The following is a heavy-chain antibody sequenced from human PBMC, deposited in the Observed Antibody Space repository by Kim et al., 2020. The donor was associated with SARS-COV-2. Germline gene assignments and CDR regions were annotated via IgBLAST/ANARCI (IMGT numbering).Heavy chain of an antibody. J-gene: IGHJ6*02. CDR1: GFNFSNYY. Sequence: GGSLRLSCAASGFNFSNYYMSWVRQAPGKGLEWVSYISSSGSTIYYADSLKGRFTISRDNAKNTLYLQMNSLRAEDTAVYYCAREAYSISCYGDYYYGVDVWGQGTTVTVSS. V-gene: IGHV3-11*01. CDR3: AREAYSISCYGDYYYGVDV. D-gene: IGHD6-13*01. CDR2: ISSSGSTI.